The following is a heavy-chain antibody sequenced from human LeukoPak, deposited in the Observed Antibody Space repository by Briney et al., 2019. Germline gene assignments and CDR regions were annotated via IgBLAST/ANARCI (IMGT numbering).Heavy chain of an antibody. CDR3: ATAGWGLRLPDAFHI. CDR1: GYTFTSYD. CDR2: MNPNSGNT. D-gene: IGHD2-21*02. Sequence: ASVKVSCKASGYTFTSYDINWVRQATGQGLEWMGWMNPNSGNTGYAQKFQGRVTMTRNTSISTAYMELSSLRSEDAAMYYCATAGWGLRLPDAFHIWGQGTMVAVSS. J-gene: IGHJ3*02. V-gene: IGHV1-8*01.